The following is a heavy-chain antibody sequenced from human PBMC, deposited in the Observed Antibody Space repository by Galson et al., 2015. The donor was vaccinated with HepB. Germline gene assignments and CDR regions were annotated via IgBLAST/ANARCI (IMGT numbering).Heavy chain of an antibody. Sequence: SLRLSCAASGFTFSSYAMSWVRQAPGKGLEWVSAISGSGGSTYYADSVKGRFTISRDNSKNTLYLQMNSLRAEDTAVYYCAKEIEYSSSWYGDYFDYWGQGTLVTVSS. CDR1: GFTFSSYA. D-gene: IGHD6-13*01. V-gene: IGHV3-23*01. CDR2: ISGSGGST. CDR3: AKEIEYSSSWYGDYFDY. J-gene: IGHJ4*02.